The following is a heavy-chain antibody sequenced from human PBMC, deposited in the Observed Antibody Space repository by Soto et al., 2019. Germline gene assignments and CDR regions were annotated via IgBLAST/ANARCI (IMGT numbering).Heavy chain of an antibody. Sequence: GGSLRLSCAASGFTFSSYAMSWVRQAPGKGLEWVSAISGSGGSTYYADSVKGRFTNSRDNSKNTLYLQMNSLGAEDTAVYYCAKAAVAARLPSLLYYYYYMDVWGKGTTVTVSS. V-gene: IGHV3-23*01. CDR1: GFTFSSYA. J-gene: IGHJ6*03. CDR3: AKAAVAARLPSLLYYYYYMDV. CDR2: ISGSGGST. D-gene: IGHD6-6*01.